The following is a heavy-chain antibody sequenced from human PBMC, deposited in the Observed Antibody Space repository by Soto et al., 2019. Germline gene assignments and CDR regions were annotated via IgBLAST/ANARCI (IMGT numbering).Heavy chain of an antibody. CDR1: GFTFSSYA. J-gene: IGHJ4*02. V-gene: IGHV3-23*01. Sequence: EVQLLESGGGLVQPGGSLRLSCAASGFTFSSYAMSWVRQAPGKGLEWVSAISGSGGSTYYADSVKGRFTISRDNSKNALYLQMNSLRAEDTAVYYCAKRDRSGIRMTPVDYWGQGTLVTVSS. CDR3: AKRDRSGIRMTPVDY. D-gene: IGHD1-26*01. CDR2: ISGSGGST.